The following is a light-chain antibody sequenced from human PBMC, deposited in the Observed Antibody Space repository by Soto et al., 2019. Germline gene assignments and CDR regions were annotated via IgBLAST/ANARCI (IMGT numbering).Light chain of an antibody. J-gene: IGKJ1*01. CDR3: QHYDSLRWT. Sequence: EIVLTQSPGTLSLSPGERATLSRRASQSVSSTYLTWYQQKPGQAPRLLIYEASRRATGIPDRFSGSGSGTDFSLTISRLEPEDFAVYYCQHYDSLRWTFGLGTKVEIK. CDR2: EAS. CDR1: QSVSSTY. V-gene: IGKV3-20*01.